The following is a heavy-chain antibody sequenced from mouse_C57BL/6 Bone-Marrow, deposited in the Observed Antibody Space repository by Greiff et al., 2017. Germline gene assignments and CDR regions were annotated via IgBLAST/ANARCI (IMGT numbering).Heavy chain of an antibody. V-gene: IGHV5-17*01. Sequence: EVNVVESGGGLVKPGGSLKLSCAASGFTFSDYGMHWVRQAPEKGLEWVAYISSGSSTTYYADTVKGRFTISRDNAKNTLFLQMTSLRSEDTAMYYCARGAITTVVPDYWGQGTTLTVSS. J-gene: IGHJ2*01. D-gene: IGHD1-1*01. CDR2: ISSGSSTT. CDR1: GFTFSDYG. CDR3: ARGAITTVVPDY.